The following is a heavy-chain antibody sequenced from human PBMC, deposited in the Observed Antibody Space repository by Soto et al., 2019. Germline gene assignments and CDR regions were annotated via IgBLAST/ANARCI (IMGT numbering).Heavy chain of an antibody. D-gene: IGHD6-13*01. V-gene: IGHV4-30-4*01. J-gene: IGHJ4*02. CDR2: IYYSGST. CDR1: GGSISSGDYY. Sequence: QVQLQESGPGLVKPSQTLSLTCTVSGGSISSGDYYWSWIRQPPGKVLEWIGYIYYSGSTYYNPSLKSRVTKSVDTSKNQCALKLSSVTAADTAVYYCARHENHYSSWLFFDYWGQGTLVTVSS. CDR3: ARHENHYSSWLFFDY.